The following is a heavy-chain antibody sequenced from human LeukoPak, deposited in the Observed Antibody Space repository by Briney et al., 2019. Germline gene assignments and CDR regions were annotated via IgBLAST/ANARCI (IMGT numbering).Heavy chain of an antibody. CDR1: GGSISGYY. D-gene: IGHD1-1*01. J-gene: IGHJ5*01. Sequence: SETLSLTCTVSGGSISGYYWSWIRQPPGKGLEWIGYIYYSGNTDYNPSLKSRGTISVDTSKNQFSLKLSSVTAADTAVYYCARLKGGNDLSANWFDSWGQGTLVTVSS. V-gene: IGHV4-59*08. CDR2: IYYSGNT. CDR3: ARLKGGNDLSANWFDS.